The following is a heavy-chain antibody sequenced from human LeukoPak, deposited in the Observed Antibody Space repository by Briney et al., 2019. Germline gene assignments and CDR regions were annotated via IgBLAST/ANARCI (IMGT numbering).Heavy chain of an antibody. CDR3: SSSGSYRFDY. V-gene: IGHV3-48*02. CDR2: ITASGTAM. CDR1: GFTFSSYS. D-gene: IGHD1-26*01. J-gene: IGHJ4*02. Sequence: GGSLRLSCAASGFTFSSYSMNWVRQAPGKGLEWVSHITASGTAMFYADSVKGRFTISRDNAKNSLYLQMNSLRDEDTAVYYCSSSGSYRFDYWGQGTLVTVSS.